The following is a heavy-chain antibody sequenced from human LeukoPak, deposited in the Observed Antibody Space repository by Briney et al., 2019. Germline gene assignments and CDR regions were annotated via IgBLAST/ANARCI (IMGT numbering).Heavy chain of an antibody. J-gene: IGHJ4*02. CDR1: GDSVSNNIAT. V-gene: IGHV6-1*01. D-gene: IGHD4/OR15-4a*01. CDR2: TYYRSRWGN. CDR3: VRDSADYYWALDF. Sequence: QTLSLTCAISGDSVSNNIATWNWVRQSPSRGLEWLGRTYYRSRWGNDYAISVKSRITINPDTSRNQFSLQLNSVTPEDTAVYYCVRDSADYYWALDFWGQGTPVTVSS.